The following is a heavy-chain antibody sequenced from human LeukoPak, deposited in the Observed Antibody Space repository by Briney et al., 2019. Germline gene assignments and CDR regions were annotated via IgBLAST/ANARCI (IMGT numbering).Heavy chain of an antibody. D-gene: IGHD2/OR15-2a*01. J-gene: IGHJ4*02. CDR2: VYTSGGT. V-gene: IGHV4-4*07. CDR1: GGSITTYH. Sequence: PSETLSLTCTVSGGSITTYHWSWIRQAAGKGLEWIGRVYTSGGTNYNPSLKSRVTMSIDTSKNQFSLKLSSVTAADTAVYYCAGHHPRNTVDFWGQGTLVTVSS. CDR3: AGHHPRNTVDF.